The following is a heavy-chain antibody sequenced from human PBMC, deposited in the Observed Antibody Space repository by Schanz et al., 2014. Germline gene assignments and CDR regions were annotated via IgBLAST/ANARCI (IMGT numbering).Heavy chain of an antibody. V-gene: IGHV3-21*05. CDR3: VRDYNWGFDN. J-gene: IGHJ4*02. CDR1: GFTVSSNY. D-gene: IGHD7-27*01. CDR2: IKISGDV. Sequence: EVQLVESGGGLVKPGGSLRLSCAASGFTVSSNYMSWVRQAPGKGLEWISYIKISGDVFYTDSVKGRFTISRDNAKSSLYLQMSSLRDEDTAIYYCVRDYNWGFDNWGQGTLVTVSS.